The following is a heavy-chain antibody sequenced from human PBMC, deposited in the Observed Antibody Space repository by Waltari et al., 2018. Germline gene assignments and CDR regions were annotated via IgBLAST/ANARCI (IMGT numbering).Heavy chain of an antibody. CDR1: GFTYSLYW. D-gene: IGHD4-17*01. CDR3: ARGARRTTVTTGWWYFDL. CDR2: SNSDGSST. V-gene: IGHV3-74*01. J-gene: IGHJ2*01. Sequence: EVQLVESGGGLVQPGGSLRLSCAASGFTYSLYWMHWVRQVPGKGLVWVSRSNSDGSSTSYADSMKDRFTIYKDNAKNTVYLQMNSLRVDDTAIYYCARGARRTTVTTGWWYFDLWGRGTLVTVSS.